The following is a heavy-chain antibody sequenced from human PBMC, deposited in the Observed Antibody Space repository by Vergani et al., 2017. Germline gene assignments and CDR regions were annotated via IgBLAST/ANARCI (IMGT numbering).Heavy chain of an antibody. CDR2: IWYDGSNK. V-gene: IGHV3-33*08. CDR1: GFTFSSYS. D-gene: IGHD3-22*01. CDR3: ARERAPFTMIVVVTPDY. Sequence: VQLVESGGGLVQPGGSLRLSCAASGFTFSSYSMNWVRQAPGKGLEWVAVIWYDGSNKYYADSVKGRFTISRDNSKNTLYLQMNSLRAEDTAVYYCARERAPFTMIVVVTPDYWGQGTLVTVSS. J-gene: IGHJ4*02.